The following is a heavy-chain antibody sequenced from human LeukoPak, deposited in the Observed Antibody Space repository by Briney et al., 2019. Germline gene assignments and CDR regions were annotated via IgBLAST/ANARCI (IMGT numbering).Heavy chain of an antibody. D-gene: IGHD3-10*01. V-gene: IGHV4-39*07. CDR2: IYYSGST. CDR1: GGSISSSGYY. CDR3: ARVGGTDLSMGY. J-gene: IGHJ4*02. Sequence: SETLSLTCTVSGGSISSSGYYWGWIRQPPGKGLEWIGSIYYSGSTYYNPSLKSRVTISVDTSKNQFSLKLSSVTAADTAVYYCARVGGTDLSMGYWGQGTLVTVSS.